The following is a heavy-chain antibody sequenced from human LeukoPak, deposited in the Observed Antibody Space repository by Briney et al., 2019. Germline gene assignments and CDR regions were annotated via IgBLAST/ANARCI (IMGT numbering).Heavy chain of an antibody. D-gene: IGHD3-22*01. Sequence: PGGSLRLSCAASGFTFSNAWMSWVRQAPGKGLEWVGRIKGKTDGGTTDYAAPVKGRFTISRDDSKNTMYLQMNSLKTEDTAVYYCTTDRGYYYDSSGYDFDYWGQGTLVTVSS. CDR1: GFTFSNAW. CDR2: IKGKTDGGTT. CDR3: TTDRGYYYDSSGYDFDY. J-gene: IGHJ4*02. V-gene: IGHV3-15*01.